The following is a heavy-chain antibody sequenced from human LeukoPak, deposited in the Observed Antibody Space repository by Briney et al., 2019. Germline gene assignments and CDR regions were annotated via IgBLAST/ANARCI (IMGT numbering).Heavy chain of an antibody. D-gene: IGHD6-13*01. CDR3: ATYSSSWYEGSRWFDP. V-gene: IGHV3-23*01. J-gene: IGHJ5*02. Sequence: GGSLRLSCAASGFTFSSYAMSWVRQAPGKGLEWVSAISGSGGRTYYADSVKGRFTISRDNSKNTLYLQMNSLRAEDTAVYYCATYSSSWYEGSRWFDPWGQGTLVTVSS. CDR2: ISGSGGRT. CDR1: GFTFSSYA.